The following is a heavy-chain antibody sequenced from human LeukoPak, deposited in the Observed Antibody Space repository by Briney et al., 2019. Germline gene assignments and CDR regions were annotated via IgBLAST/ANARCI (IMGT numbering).Heavy chain of an antibody. D-gene: IGHD3-10*01. CDR1: GYTFTGYY. CDR2: INPNSGGT. J-gene: IGHJ3*02. Sequence: ASVKVSCKSSGYTFTGYYMHWVRQAPGQGLEWMGWINPNSGGTNYAQKFQGRVTMTRDTSISTAYMELSRLTSDDTAVYYCATYSMVRGVIIGGDAFDIWGQGTMVTVSS. CDR3: ATYSMVRGVIIGGDAFDI. V-gene: IGHV1-2*02.